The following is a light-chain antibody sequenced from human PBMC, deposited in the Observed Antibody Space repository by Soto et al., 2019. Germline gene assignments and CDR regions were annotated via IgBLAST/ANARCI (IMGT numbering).Light chain of an antibody. CDR1: SSDVGGYNS. CDR3: TSYTGSNTLEV. V-gene: IGLV2-14*03. CDR2: DVN. Sequence: QSVLTQPASVSGSPGQSITVSCTGTSSDVGGYNSVSWYRQHPGKAPQLLIYDVNNRPSGVSHRFSGSKSGNTASLTISGLQSEDEADYFCTSYTGSNTLEVFGPGTKLTVL. J-gene: IGLJ1*01.